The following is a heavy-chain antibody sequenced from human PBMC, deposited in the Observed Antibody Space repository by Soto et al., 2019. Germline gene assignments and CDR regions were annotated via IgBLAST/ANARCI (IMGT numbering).Heavy chain of an antibody. V-gene: IGHV3-53*01. J-gene: IGHJ6*02. CDR3: ARSNLRDYYYGMDV. CDR2: IYSGGST. Sequence: LRLSCTASGFTVSSNYMSWVRQAPGKGLEWVSVIYSGGSTYYADSVKGRFTISRDNSKNTLYLQMNSLRAEDTAVYYCARSNLRDYYYGMDVWGQGTTVTVSS. CDR1: GFTVSSNY.